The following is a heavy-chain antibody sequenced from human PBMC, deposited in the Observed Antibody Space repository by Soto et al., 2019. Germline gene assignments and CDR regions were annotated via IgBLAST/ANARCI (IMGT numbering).Heavy chain of an antibody. D-gene: IGHD3-3*01. Sequence: EVQLVESGGGLVQPGGSLRLSCAASGFTFSSYWMHWVRQAPGKGLVWVSRINSDGSSTSYADSVKGRFTISRDNAKNTLYLQMNSLRAEDTAVYYCARTYYDFWSGQMGAFDIWGPGRMVTDSS. CDR2: INSDGSST. V-gene: IGHV3-74*01. CDR1: GFTFSSYW. J-gene: IGHJ3*02. CDR3: ARTYYDFWSGQMGAFDI.